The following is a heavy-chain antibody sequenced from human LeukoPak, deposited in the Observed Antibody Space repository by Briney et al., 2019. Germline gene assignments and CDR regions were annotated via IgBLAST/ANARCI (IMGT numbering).Heavy chain of an antibody. J-gene: IGHJ1*01. CDR2: IRSKAYGGTT. D-gene: IGHD3-22*01. CDR1: GFTFSSYA. CDR3: TRDGYDRGPGVASAEYFQH. Sequence: GASLRLSCAASGFTFSSYAMSWVRQAPGKGLEWVGFIRSKAYGGTTEYAASVKGRFTISRDDSKSIAYLQMNSLKTEDTAVYYCTRDGYDRGPGVASAEYFQHWGQGTLVTVSS. V-gene: IGHV3-49*02.